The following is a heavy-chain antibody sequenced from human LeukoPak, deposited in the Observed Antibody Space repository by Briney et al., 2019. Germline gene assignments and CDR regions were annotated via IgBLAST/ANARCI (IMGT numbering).Heavy chain of an antibody. J-gene: IGHJ1*01. CDR3: AKDHYYESSGYYQH. CDR2: ISGSGGST. Sequence: GGSLRLSCAASGFTFSSYAMSWVRQAPGKGLEWVSAISGSGGSTYYADSVKGRFTISRDNSKNTLYLQMNSLRAEDTAVYYCAKDHYYESSGYYQHWGQGTLVTVSS. D-gene: IGHD3-22*01. CDR1: GFTFSSYA. V-gene: IGHV3-23*01.